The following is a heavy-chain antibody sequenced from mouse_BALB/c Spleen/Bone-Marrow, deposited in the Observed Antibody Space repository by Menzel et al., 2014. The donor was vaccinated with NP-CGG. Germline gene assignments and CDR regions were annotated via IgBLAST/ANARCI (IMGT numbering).Heavy chain of an antibody. D-gene: IGHD2-4*01. Sequence: EVQLQQSGAELVKPGASVKLSCTASGFNIKDTYMHWVKPRPEQGLEWIGRIDPANDNTKYDPKFQGKATITADTSSNTAYLQLSSLTSEDTAVYYCATMITDWYFDVWGAGTTVTVSS. CDR2: IDPANDNT. CDR1: GFNIKDTY. V-gene: IGHV14-3*02. J-gene: IGHJ1*01. CDR3: ATMITDWYFDV.